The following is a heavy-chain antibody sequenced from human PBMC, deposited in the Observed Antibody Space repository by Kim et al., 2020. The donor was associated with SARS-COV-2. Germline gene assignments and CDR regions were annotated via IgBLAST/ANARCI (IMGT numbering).Heavy chain of an antibody. D-gene: IGHD3-9*01. J-gene: IGHJ4*02. CDR3: ARAYDILTPFDY. Sequence: NYNPSRKSRVTISVDTSTNQFSLKLSSVTAADTAVYYCARAYDILTPFDYWGQGTLVTVSS. V-gene: IGHV4-34*01.